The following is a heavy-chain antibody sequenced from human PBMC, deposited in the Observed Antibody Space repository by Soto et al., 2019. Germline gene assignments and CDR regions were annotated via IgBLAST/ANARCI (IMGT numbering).Heavy chain of an antibody. J-gene: IGHJ4*02. Sequence: QVQLQESGPGLVKPSQTLSLTCTVSGGSISSGGYYWRWIRQHPGKGLERIGYTYYSGSTYYNPSLKSRVTISVDTSKNQFSLKLSAVTAADTAVYYCARDSTNGGTFYYWGQGTLVTVSS. V-gene: IGHV4-31*03. CDR2: TYYSGST. CDR1: GGSISSGGYY. CDR3: ARDSTNGGTFYY. D-gene: IGHD7-27*01.